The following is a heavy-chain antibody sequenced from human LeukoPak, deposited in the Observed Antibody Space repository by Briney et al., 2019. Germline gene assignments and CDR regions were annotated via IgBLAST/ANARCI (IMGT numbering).Heavy chain of an antibody. Sequence: SESLSLTCAVYGGSFSGYYWSWTRQPPGKGLEWIGEINHSGSTNYNPSLKSRVTISVDTSKNQFSLKLSSVTAADTAVYYCARGGVYYYDSSDTFDIWGQGTMVTVSS. CDR3: ARGGVYYYDSSDTFDI. V-gene: IGHV4-34*01. J-gene: IGHJ3*02. CDR1: GGSFSGYY. D-gene: IGHD3-22*01. CDR2: INHSGST.